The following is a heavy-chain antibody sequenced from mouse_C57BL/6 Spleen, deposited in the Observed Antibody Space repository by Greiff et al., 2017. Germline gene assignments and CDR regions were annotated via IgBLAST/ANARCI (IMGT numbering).Heavy chain of an antibody. CDR2: IDPANGNT. CDR1: GFNITNTY. J-gene: IGHJ2*01. V-gene: IGHV14-3*01. Sequence: VQLQQSVAELVRPGASVKLSCTASGFNITNTYMHWVKQRPGQGLEWIGRIDPANGNTKYAPKFQGKATITADTSSSTAYLQLSSLKSEDTAIYDCARDGERGQDYWGQGTTLTVSS. CDR3: ARDGERGQDY.